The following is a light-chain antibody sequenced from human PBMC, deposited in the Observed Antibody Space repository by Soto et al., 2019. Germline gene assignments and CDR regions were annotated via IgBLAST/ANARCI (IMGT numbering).Light chain of an antibody. CDR3: QHRATWPLT. J-gene: IGKJ4*01. CDR1: QSVSSY. V-gene: IGKV3-11*01. CDR2: DAS. Sequence: EVVLTQSPATQSLSPGERTTLSCRASQSVSSYLAWYQQRPGQAPRLLIDDASNRATGVPARFSGSGSGTDFTLTISSLEPEDFAVSYCQHRATWPLTFGGGTKLEIK.